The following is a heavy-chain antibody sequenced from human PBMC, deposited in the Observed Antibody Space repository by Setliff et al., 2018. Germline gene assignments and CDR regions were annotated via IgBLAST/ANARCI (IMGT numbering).Heavy chain of an antibody. CDR3: ARDRQYCSSPTCYSSYFYYYGMDV. J-gene: IGHJ6*02. V-gene: IGHV4-34*01. Sequence: PSETLSLTCAVYGGSFSGYYWTWIRQPPGKGLEWIGEIYHSGSTNYNPSLKSPVTISIDTSKNQFSLKLSSVTAADTAVYYCARDRQYCSSPTCYSSYFYYYGMDVWGQGTTVTVSS. CDR1: GGSFSGYY. CDR2: IYHSGST. D-gene: IGHD2-2*02.